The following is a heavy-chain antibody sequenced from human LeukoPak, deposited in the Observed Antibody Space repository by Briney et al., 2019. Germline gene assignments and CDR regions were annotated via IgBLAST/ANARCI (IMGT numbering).Heavy chain of an antibody. D-gene: IGHD2-2*01. V-gene: IGHV3-21*01. CDR3: ARDRGPPYCSSTTCYPK. CDR2: IISSSSYI. CDR1: ASTFSNYR. Sequence: GGSLRLSCAASASTFSNYRMSWVRQAPGKGLEWVSSIISSSSYIYYADSVKGRSTISRDNAKNSLYLQMNSLRAEDTAVYYCARDRGPPYCSSTTCYPKWGQGTLVTVSS. J-gene: IGHJ4*02.